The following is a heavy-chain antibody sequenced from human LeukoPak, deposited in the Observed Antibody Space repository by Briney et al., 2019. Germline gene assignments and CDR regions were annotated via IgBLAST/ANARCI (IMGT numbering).Heavy chain of an antibody. CDR3: ARGPPRIAVAGTFTWFDP. Sequence: SETLSLTCTVSGGSISSYYWSWIRQPPGKGLEWIGYIYYSGSTNYNPSLKSRVTISVDTSKNQFSLKLSSVTAADTAVYYCARGPPRIAVAGTFTWFDPWGQGTLVTVSS. CDR2: IYYSGST. D-gene: IGHD6-19*01. CDR1: GGSISSYY. J-gene: IGHJ5*02. V-gene: IGHV4-59*12.